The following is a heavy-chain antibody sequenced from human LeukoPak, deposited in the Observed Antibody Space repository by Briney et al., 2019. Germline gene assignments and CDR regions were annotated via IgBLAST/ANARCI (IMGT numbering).Heavy chain of an antibody. CDR3: ARAEGIRDGYYY. D-gene: IGHD5-24*01. J-gene: IGHJ4*02. V-gene: IGHV4-59*01. CDR2: IYYSGST. Sequence: SETLSLTCTVSGGSISSYYWSWIRQPPGKGLEWIGYIYYSGSTNYNPSLKSRVTISVDTSKNRFSLKLSSVTAADTAVYYCARAEGIRDGYYYWGQRTLVTVSS. CDR1: GGSISSYY.